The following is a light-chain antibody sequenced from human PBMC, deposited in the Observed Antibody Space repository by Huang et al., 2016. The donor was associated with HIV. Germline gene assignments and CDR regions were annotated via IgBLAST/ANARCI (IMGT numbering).Light chain of an antibody. V-gene: IGKV3-15*01. CDR3: QQYSNWPPVT. J-gene: IGKJ1*01. CDR2: GAS. Sequence: EIVMTQSPATLSVSPGEKATLSYRASQSVSSNLAWYQQRPGQAPRLLIYGASTRATGSSARFSGSGSGTEFTLTISSLQSEDFAVYYCQQYSNWPPVTFGQGTKVEMK. CDR1: QSVSSN.